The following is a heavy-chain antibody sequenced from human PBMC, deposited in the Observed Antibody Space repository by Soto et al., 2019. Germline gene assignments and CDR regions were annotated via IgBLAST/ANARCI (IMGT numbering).Heavy chain of an antibody. V-gene: IGHV1-8*01. CDR1: GYTFTSYD. Sequence: ASVKVSCKASGYTFTSYDINWVRQATGQGLEWMGWMNPDSGNTGFAQKFQGRVTMTSNTSMNTAYMELSSLTYEDTAVYFCAKGSWRGSCSDTSCYTINYWGQGTPATVSS. CDR3: AKGSWRGSCSDTSCYTINY. D-gene: IGHD2-2*02. CDR2: MNPDSGNT. J-gene: IGHJ4*02.